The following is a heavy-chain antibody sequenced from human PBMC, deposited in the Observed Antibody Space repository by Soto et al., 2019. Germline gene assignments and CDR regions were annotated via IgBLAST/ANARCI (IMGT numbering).Heavy chain of an antibody. D-gene: IGHD3-3*01. Sequence: SETLSLTCTVSGGSISSGGYYWSWIRQHPGKGLEWIGYIYYTGSTYYNPSLKSRVTISVDTSKNQFSLKLSSVTAADTAVYYCARVSVGGYYKYDWFDPWGQGTLVTVSS. J-gene: IGHJ5*02. V-gene: IGHV4-31*03. CDR2: IYYTGST. CDR1: GGSISSGGYY. CDR3: ARVSVGGYYKYDWFDP.